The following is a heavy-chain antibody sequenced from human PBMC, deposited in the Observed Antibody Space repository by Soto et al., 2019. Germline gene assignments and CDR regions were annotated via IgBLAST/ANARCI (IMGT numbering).Heavy chain of an antibody. CDR2: IYYSGST. D-gene: IGHD3-9*01. CDR3: ASGVLRYFDWSPPGGVYYYMDV. J-gene: IGHJ6*03. CDR1: GGSISSYY. V-gene: IGHV4-59*01. Sequence: SETLSLTCTVSGGSISSYYWSWIRQPPGKGLEWIGYIYYSGSTNYNPSLKSRVTISVDTSKNQFSLKLSSVTAADTAVYYCASGVLRYFDWSPPGGVYYYMDVWGKGTTVTVSS.